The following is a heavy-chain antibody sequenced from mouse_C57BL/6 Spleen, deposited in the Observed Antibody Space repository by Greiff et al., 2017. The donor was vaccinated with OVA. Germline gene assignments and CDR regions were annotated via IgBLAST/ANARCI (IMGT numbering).Heavy chain of an antibody. V-gene: IGHV5-17*01. CDR1: GFTFSDYG. CDR3: ARGGSNYGAWFAY. Sequence: EVKLVESGGGLVKPGGSLKLSCAASGFTFSDYGMHWVRQAPEKGLEWVAYISSGSSTIYYAETVKGRFTISRDNAKNTLFLQLTSLRSEDTAMYYCARGGSNYGAWFAYWGQGTLVTVSA. CDR2: ISSGSSTI. D-gene: IGHD2-5*01. J-gene: IGHJ3*01.